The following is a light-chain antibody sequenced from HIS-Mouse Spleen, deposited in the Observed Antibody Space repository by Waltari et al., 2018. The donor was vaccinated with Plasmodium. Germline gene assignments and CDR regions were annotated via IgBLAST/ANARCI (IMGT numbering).Light chain of an antibody. CDR3: QSADSSGTYRV. CDR1: ALPQQY. CDR2: KDS. V-gene: IGLV3-25*03. Sequence: SSELTQPPSVSVSPGQTARNTCSGDALPQQYADWYQQKPGQAPVLVIYKDSERPSGIPERFSGSSSGTTVTLTISGVQAEDEADYYCQSADSSGTYRVFGGGTKLTVL. J-gene: IGLJ2*01.